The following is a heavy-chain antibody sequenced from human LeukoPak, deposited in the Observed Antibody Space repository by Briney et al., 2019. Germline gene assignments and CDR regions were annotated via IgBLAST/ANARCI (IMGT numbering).Heavy chain of an antibody. CDR2: IYYSGSI. CDR1: GGSISSYY. CDR3: ARHSSSSYAFDI. Sequence: KPSETLSLTCTVSGGSISSYYWSWLRQPPGKGLEWIGYIYYSGSINYNPSLKSRVTISVDTSKNQFSLKLSSVTAADTAVYYCARHSSSSYAFDIWGQGTMVTVSS. V-gene: IGHV4-59*08. D-gene: IGHD6-6*01. J-gene: IGHJ3*02.